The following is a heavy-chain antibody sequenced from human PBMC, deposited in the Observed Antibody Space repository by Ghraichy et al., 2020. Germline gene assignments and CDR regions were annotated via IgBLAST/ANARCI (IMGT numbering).Heavy chain of an antibody. D-gene: IGHD3/OR15-3a*01. CDR2: IKEDGSEK. V-gene: IGHV3-7*03. CDR3: ARDRTGYYENQYFFDQ. J-gene: IGHJ4*02. Sequence: GGSLRLSCVVSGFTFSDYWMSWVRQTPGKGLEWVANIKEDGSEKNYVDSIKGRFTISRDNGKKSLYLQMNSLRPEDTAVYYCARDRTGYYENQYFFDQWGQGTLVTVSS. CDR1: GFTFSDYW.